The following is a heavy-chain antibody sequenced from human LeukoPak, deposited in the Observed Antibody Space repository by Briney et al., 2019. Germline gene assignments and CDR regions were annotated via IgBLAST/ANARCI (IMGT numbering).Heavy chain of an antibody. D-gene: IGHD1-26*01. V-gene: IGHV3-21*01. CDR1: GFTFSSFS. Sequence: GGSLKLSCAASGFTFSSFSMNWVRQAPGKGLEWVSSISSSSSYIYYADSVKGRFTISRHNAKNSLYLQMNSLRAEDTAVYYCARAYSGTYGLGYYYMDVWGKGTTVTISS. CDR2: ISSSSSYI. CDR3: ARAYSGTYGLGYYYMDV. J-gene: IGHJ6*03.